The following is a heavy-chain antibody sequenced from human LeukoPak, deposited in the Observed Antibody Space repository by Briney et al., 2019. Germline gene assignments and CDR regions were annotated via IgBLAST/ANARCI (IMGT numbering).Heavy chain of an antibody. D-gene: IGHD1-20*01. Sequence: SGTLSLTCTVSGGSISSGSQYWRWLRPPAGEGRVWFVSISNSGSTNDNPSHKRRVTISVDTYKNQYALKLSLGTAADTAVYYCARDRRITGTPSGRPCYYYYMHFWGKGTTVTVSS. V-gene: IGHV4-61*02. CDR3: ARDRRITGTPSGRPCYYYYMHF. J-gene: IGHJ6*03. CDR1: GGSISSGSQY. CDR2: ISNSGST.